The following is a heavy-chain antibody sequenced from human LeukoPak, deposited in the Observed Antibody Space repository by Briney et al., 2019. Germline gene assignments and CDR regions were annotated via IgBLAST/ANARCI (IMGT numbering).Heavy chain of an antibody. Sequence: SETLSLTCTVSGGSISSYYWSWIRQPPGKGLEWIGYMFYSGSTNYNPSLKSRVTISVDTSKNQFSLKLSSVTAADTAVYFCARARYYDSSGYTFDYWGQGTPLTVSS. V-gene: IGHV4-59*01. CDR2: MFYSGST. D-gene: IGHD3-22*01. CDR1: GGSISSYY. CDR3: ARARYYDSSGYTFDY. J-gene: IGHJ4*02.